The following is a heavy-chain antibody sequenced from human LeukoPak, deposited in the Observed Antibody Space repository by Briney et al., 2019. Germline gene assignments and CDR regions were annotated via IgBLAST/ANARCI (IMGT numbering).Heavy chain of an antibody. J-gene: IGHJ4*02. Sequence: WGSLSLSCVASGFTFSSYGLHWVRQAPGKGLEWVAVISHDGVNKYYSDSVKGRFTISRDNSKTTLYLQMNSLRAEDTAVYYCAKDTSTYYDYVWGTSIDYWGQGTLVTVSS. CDR1: GFTFSSYG. D-gene: IGHD3-16*01. V-gene: IGHV3-30*18. CDR2: ISHDGVNK. CDR3: AKDTSTYYDYVWGTSIDY.